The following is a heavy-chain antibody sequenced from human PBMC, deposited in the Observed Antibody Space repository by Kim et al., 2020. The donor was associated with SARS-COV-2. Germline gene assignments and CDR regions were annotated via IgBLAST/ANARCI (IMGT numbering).Heavy chain of an antibody. J-gene: IGHJ3*02. CDR3: AKDYVGYYWSDAFDI. CDR1: GFTFSSYG. CDR2: ISYDGSNK. D-gene: IGHD3-22*01. Sequence: GGSLRLSCAASGFTFSSYGMHWVRQAPGKGLEWVAIISYDGSNKYYADSVKGRFTISRDNSKNTLYLQMNSLRAEDTAVYYCAKDYVGYYWSDAFDIWGQGTMVTVSS. V-gene: IGHV3-30*18.